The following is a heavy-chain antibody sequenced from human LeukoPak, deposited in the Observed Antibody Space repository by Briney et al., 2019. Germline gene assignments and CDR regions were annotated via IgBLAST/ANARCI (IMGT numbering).Heavy chain of an antibody. J-gene: IGHJ4*02. Sequence: SETLSLTCTVSGGSISSSSYYWGWIRQPPGKGLEWLGSIYYSGSTYYNPSLKSRVTISVDTSKNQFSLKLSSVTAADTAVYYCARGLLTVYFDYWGQETLVTVS. CDR3: ARGLLTVYFDY. V-gene: IGHV4-39*07. CDR1: GGSISSSSYY. CDR2: IYYSGST. D-gene: IGHD1-26*01.